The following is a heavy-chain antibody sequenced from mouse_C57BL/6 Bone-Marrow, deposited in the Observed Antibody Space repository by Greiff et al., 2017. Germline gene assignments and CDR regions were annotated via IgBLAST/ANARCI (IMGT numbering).Heavy chain of an antibody. V-gene: IGHV1-18*01. Sequence: EVQLQQSGPELVKPGASVKIPCKASGYTFTDYNMDWVKQSHGKSLEWIGDINPNNGGTIYNQKFKGKATLTVDKSSSTAYMELRSLTSEDTAVYYCARKPRFAYWGQGTLVTVSA. J-gene: IGHJ3*01. CDR1: GYTFTDYN. D-gene: IGHD6-1*01. CDR2: INPNNGGT. CDR3: ARKPRFAY.